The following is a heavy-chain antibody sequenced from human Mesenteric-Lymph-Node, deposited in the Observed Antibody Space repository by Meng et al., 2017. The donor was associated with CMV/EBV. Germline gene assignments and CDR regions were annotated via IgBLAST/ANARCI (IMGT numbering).Heavy chain of an antibody. J-gene: IGHJ4*02. Sequence: GGSLRLSCVASGFTFSNYAMSWVRQAPGKGLEWVANIKLDGSDRYYVDSVKGRFTISRDNAKNSLYLQINSLRAEDTAVYYCARGRGTNFLYWGQGTLVTVSS. CDR2: IKLDGSDR. V-gene: IGHV3-7*01. D-gene: IGHD2/OR15-2a*01. CDR3: ARGRGTNFLY. CDR1: GFTFSNYA.